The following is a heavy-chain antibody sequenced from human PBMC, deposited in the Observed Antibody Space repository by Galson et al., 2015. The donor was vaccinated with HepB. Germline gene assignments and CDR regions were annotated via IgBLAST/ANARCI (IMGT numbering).Heavy chain of an antibody. D-gene: IGHD5-18*01. CDR2: IRYDRSNK. Sequence: SLRLSCAAPGYTFTSYGMHWVRQAPGKGLEWVAFIRYDRSNKYYADTVKGRFTISRDNSKNTLYLQMNSLRAEDTAVYYCAKDQTIGYSYGPGYFDYWGQGTLVTVSS. CDR1: GYTFTSYG. J-gene: IGHJ4*02. CDR3: AKDQTIGYSYGPGYFDY. V-gene: IGHV3-30*02.